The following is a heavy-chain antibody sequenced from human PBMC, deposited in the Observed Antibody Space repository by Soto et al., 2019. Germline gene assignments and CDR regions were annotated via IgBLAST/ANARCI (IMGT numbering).Heavy chain of an antibody. J-gene: IGHJ4*02. Sequence: QVHLQESGPGLVKPSQTLSLTCTVSGGSVSSADSYWSLIRQAPGKGLERVGHIYYSGTTYYNPSLNGRLVISVDTSKKQFSLALDSVTAADTAVYCCARGRLSGYPSPPHDYGGQGTLVTVSS. CDR3: ARGRLSGYPSPPHDY. D-gene: IGHD5-12*01. CDR1: GGSVSSADSY. CDR2: IYYSGTT. V-gene: IGHV4-30-4*01.